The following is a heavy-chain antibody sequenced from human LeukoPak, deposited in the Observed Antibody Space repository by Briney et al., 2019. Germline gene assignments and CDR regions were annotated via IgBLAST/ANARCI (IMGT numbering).Heavy chain of an antibody. V-gene: IGHV3-73*01. Sequence: GSLRLSCAASGFTLSGSAIYWVRQAPGKGLEWVGPIRTEANSYATAYAESGKGRLTMCRDDSNTTAYLQMNILKTEDAAVYYCSRLLEKISLAEGNEGLFDSWGHGTLVSVSS. J-gene: IGHJ4*01. CDR2: IRTEANSYAT. D-gene: IGHD3-3*02. CDR3: SRLLEKISLAEGNEGLFDS. CDR1: GFTLSGSA.